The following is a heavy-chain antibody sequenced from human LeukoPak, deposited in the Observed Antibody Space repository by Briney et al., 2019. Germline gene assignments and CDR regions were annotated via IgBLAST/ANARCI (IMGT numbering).Heavy chain of an antibody. Sequence: GGSPRLSCAASEFTFSSYSMNWLRQAPGEGLEWVSSISSTSSYIYYADSVKGRFTISRDNAKNSLYLQVNSPRAEDTAVYYCARGQAITIFGVVPDFDYWGQGTLVTVSS. V-gene: IGHV3-21*01. CDR1: EFTFSSYS. J-gene: IGHJ4*02. CDR2: ISSTSSYI. CDR3: ARGQAITIFGVVPDFDY. D-gene: IGHD3-3*01.